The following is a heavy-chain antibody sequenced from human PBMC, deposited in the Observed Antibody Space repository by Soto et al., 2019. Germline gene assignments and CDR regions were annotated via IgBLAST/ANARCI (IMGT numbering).Heavy chain of an antibody. CDR2: ISYDGSNK. Sequence: QVQLVESGGGVVQPGRSLRLSCAASGFTFSSYAMHWVCQAPGKGLEWVAVISYDGSNKYYADSVKGRFTISRDNSKNTLYLQMNSLRAEDTAVYYCASGTKKTMADDYWGQGTLVTVSS. D-gene: IGHD3-10*01. CDR1: GFTFSSYA. J-gene: IGHJ4*02. V-gene: IGHV3-30-3*01. CDR3: ASGTKKTMADDY.